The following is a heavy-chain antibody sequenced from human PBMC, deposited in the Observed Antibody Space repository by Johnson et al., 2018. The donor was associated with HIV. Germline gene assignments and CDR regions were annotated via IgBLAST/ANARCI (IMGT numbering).Heavy chain of an antibody. D-gene: IGHD3-16*01. Sequence: EVRLVESGGGLIQPGGSLRLSCAASGLNVSSTYMSWVRQAPGKGLEWVSVMYRGGSTYYPDPVKGRFTISRDNSKNTLYIQMNSLRAEDTAVYYCALVLGALPGAFDIWGQGTLVTVSS. V-gene: IGHV3-53*01. J-gene: IGHJ3*02. CDR3: ALVLGALPGAFDI. CDR2: MYRGGST. CDR1: GLNVSSTY.